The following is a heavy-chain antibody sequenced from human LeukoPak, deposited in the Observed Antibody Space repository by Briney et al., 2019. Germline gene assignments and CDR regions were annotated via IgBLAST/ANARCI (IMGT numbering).Heavy chain of an antibody. CDR3: ARGVYYYDSRGAFDI. CDR2: IYYSGST. D-gene: IGHD3-22*01. Sequence: PSETLSLTCTVSGGSISSSSYYWGWIRQPPGKGLEWIGSIYYSGSTYCNPSLKSRVTISVDTSKNQFSLKLSSVTAADTAVYYCARGVYYYDSRGAFDIWGQGTMVTVSS. CDR1: GGSISSSSYY. J-gene: IGHJ3*02. V-gene: IGHV4-39*01.